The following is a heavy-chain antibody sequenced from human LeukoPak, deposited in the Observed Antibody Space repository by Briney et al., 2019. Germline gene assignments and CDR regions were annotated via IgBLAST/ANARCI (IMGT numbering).Heavy chain of an antibody. V-gene: IGHV3-74*01. Sequence: GGSLRLSCAASGFTFDDYTMHWVRQTPGKGLEWVSRINSDGSSTSYADSVKGRFTISRDNAKNTLYLQMNSLRAEDTAVYYCARGDCIDYWGQGTLVTVSS. D-gene: IGHD2-21*02. CDR3: ARGDCIDY. J-gene: IGHJ4*02. CDR2: INSDGSST. CDR1: GFTFDDYT.